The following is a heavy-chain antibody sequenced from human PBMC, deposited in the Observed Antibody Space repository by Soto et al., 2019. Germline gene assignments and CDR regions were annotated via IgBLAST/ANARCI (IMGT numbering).Heavy chain of an antibody. CDR2: ISGDASRT. CDR1: GFTFSTYA. J-gene: IGHJ5*02. V-gene: IGHV3-23*01. D-gene: IGHD2-15*01. Sequence: EVQLLESGGGLVQPGGSLRLSCAASGFTFSTYAMSWVRQAPGKGLEWVSAISGDASRTYYADSVKGRFTISRDNSKNTLFLQMNSLKAEDTALYYCAKRGGAVVQAAVWFDPWGQGTPVTVSS. CDR3: AKRGGAVVQAAVWFDP.